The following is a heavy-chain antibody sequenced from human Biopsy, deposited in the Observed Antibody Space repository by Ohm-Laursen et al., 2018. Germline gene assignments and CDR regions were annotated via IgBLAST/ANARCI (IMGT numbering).Heavy chain of an antibody. CDR1: GFTFENYA. V-gene: IGHV3-21*01. CDR3: ARDGEAKYCKHGVCPSDF. D-gene: IGHD2-8*01. CDR2: ISASGNHI. Sequence: SLRLSCAASGFTFENYAMNWVRQAPGKGLEWVSSISASGNHIYYTDSVKGRFTVSRDNGKNSVYLQMNSLRVEDTAVYYCARDGEAKYCKHGVCPSDFWGQGTLVTVSS. J-gene: IGHJ4*02.